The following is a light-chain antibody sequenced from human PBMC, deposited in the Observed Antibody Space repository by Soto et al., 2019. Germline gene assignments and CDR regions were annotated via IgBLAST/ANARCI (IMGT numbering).Light chain of an antibody. CDR3: QQYGSYSPT. V-gene: IGKV1-5*03. J-gene: IGKJ1*01. CDR1: QSISSW. CDR2: RAS. Sequence: DIQMTQSPSTLSASVGDRVTITCRASQSISSWLAWYQQKPGKAPKLLIYRASSLESGVPSRFSGSVSGTEFTLTITSLQPDDFATYYCQQYGSYSPTFGQGTKVDIK.